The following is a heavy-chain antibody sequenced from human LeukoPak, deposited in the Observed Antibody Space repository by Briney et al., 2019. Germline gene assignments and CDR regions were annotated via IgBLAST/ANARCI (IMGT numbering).Heavy chain of an antibody. CDR2: IRYDGSNK. Sequence: GGSLRLSCAASGFTFSSYGMHWVRQAPGKGLEWVAFIRYDGSNKYYADSVKGRFTISRDNSKNSLYLQMNSLGAEDTAVYYCARDRGTYCSSTSCSHPDAFDIWGQGTMVTVSS. CDR3: ARDRGTYCSSTSCSHPDAFDI. D-gene: IGHD2-2*01. J-gene: IGHJ3*02. CDR1: GFTFSSYG. V-gene: IGHV3-30*02.